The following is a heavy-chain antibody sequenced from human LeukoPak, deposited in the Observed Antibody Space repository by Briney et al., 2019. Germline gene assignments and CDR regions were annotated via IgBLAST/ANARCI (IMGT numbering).Heavy chain of an antibody. V-gene: IGHV3-64*01. J-gene: IGHJ4*02. Sequence: PGGSLRLSCVASGFTFSSYPMHWVRQAPGKGLEYVSVISGDGGRTYYTNSVKGRFTISRDNSKNTLYLQMGSLRDEDMAVYYCAREEPAGSTDYWGQGTLVTVSS. CDR3: AREEPAGSTDY. CDR1: GFTFSSYP. D-gene: IGHD1-14*01. CDR2: ISGDGGRT.